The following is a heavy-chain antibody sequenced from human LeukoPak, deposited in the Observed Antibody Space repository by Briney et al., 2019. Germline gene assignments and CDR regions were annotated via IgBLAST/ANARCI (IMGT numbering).Heavy chain of an antibody. J-gene: IGHJ4*02. CDR1: GFTFSSYW. Sequence: GGSLRLSCGASGFTFSSYWMSWVRQAPGKGLEWVASIKQDGSQKYYVDSVKGRFTISRDNVKNSLYLQMNSLRAEDTAVYYCARSPTAFLEWSLYDYWGQGTLVTVSS. D-gene: IGHD3-3*02. CDR2: IKQDGSQK. CDR3: ARSPTAFLEWSLYDY. V-gene: IGHV3-7*01.